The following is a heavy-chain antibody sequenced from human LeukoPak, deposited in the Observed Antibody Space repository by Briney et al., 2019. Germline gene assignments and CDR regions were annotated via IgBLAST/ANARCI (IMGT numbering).Heavy chain of an antibody. Sequence: SQTLSLTCTVSGGSISSGGYYWSWIRQHPGKGLEWIGYIYYSGSTYYNPSLKSRVTISVDTSKNQFSLKLSSVTAADTAVYYCARSGVEMATIRTFDYWGQGTLVTVSS. CDR1: GGSISSGGYY. J-gene: IGHJ4*02. CDR2: IYYSGST. V-gene: IGHV4-31*03. D-gene: IGHD5-24*01. CDR3: ARSGVEMATIRTFDY.